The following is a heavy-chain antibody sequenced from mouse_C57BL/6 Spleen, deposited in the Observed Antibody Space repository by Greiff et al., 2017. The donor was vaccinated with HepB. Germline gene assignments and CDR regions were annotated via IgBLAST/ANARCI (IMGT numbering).Heavy chain of an antibody. Sequence: VQLQQSGAELVMPGASVKLSCKASGYTFTSYWMHWVKQRPGQGLEWIGEIDPSDSYTNYNQKFKGKSTLTVDKSSSTAYMQLSSLTSEDSAVYYCATYYYGSSYNFDYWGQGTTLTVSS. J-gene: IGHJ2*01. CDR3: ATYYYGSSYNFDY. V-gene: IGHV1-69*01. D-gene: IGHD1-1*01. CDR1: GYTFTSYW. CDR2: IDPSDSYT.